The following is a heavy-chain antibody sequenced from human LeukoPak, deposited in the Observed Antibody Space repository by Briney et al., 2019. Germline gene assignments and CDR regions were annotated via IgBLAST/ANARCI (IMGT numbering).Heavy chain of an antibody. V-gene: IGHV1-2*06. D-gene: IGHD3-10*01. CDR2: INPNSGGT. Sequence: GASVKASCKASGYTFTGYYMHWVRQAPGQGLEWMGRINPNSGGTNYAQKFQGRVTMTRDTSISTAYMELSRLRSDDTAVYYCARDKGDYYYYYYYMDVWGKGTTVTVAS. J-gene: IGHJ6*03. CDR3: ARDKGDYYYYYYYMDV. CDR1: GYTFTGYY.